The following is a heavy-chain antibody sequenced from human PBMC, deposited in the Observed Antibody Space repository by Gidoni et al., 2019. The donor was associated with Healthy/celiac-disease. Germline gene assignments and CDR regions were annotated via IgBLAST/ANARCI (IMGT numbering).Heavy chain of an antibody. CDR1: GGSFSGYY. CDR3: ARVRYYYGSGSYWGTPDRSKKHGFDP. Sequence: QVQLQQWGAGLLKPSETLSLTCAVYGGSFSGYYWSWIRQPPGKGLAWIGEINHSGSTNYNPSLKSRVTISVDTSKNQFSLKLSSVTAADTAVYYCARVRYYYGSGSYWGTPDRSKKHGFDPWGQGTLVTVSS. J-gene: IGHJ5*02. V-gene: IGHV4-34*01. D-gene: IGHD3-10*01. CDR2: INHSGST.